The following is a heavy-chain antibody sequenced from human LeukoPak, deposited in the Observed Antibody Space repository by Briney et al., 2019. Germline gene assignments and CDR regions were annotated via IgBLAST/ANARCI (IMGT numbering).Heavy chain of an antibody. D-gene: IGHD6-13*01. CDR1: GGSFSGYY. V-gene: IGHV4-34*01. CDR2: INHSGST. J-gene: IGHJ6*02. Sequence: PSETLSLTCAVYGGSFSGYYWSWIRQPPGKGLEWIGEINHSGSTNYNPSLKSRVTISVDTSKNQFSLKLSSVTAADTAVYYCARVRVYSSSWYYYYYGMDVWGQGTTVTVSS. CDR3: ARVRVYSSSWYYYYYGMDV.